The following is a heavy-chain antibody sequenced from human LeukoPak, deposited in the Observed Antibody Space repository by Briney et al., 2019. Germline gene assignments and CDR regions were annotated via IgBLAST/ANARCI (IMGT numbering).Heavy chain of an antibody. J-gene: IGHJ5*02. D-gene: IGHD6-13*01. CDR3: ARQAAAGTGHWFDP. V-gene: IGHV4-34*01. CDR2: INHSGST. Sequence: SETLSPTCAVYGGSFSGYYWSWIRQPPGKGLEWIGEINHSGSTNYNPSPKSRVTISVDTSKNQFSLKLSSVTAADTAVYYCARQAAAGTGHWFDPWGQGTLVTVSS. CDR1: GGSFSGYY.